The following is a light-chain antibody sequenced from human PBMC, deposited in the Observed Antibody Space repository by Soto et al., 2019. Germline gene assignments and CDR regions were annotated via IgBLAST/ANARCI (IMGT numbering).Light chain of an antibody. CDR1: SSNIGSNT. CDR2: SND. CDR3: ATWDGSLNGWV. Sequence: QSVLTQATSASGTPGQRVTISCSGSSSNIGSNTVSWYQQVPGTAPKLLIYSNDQRPSGVPDRFSGSKSGTSGSLAIGGLQSEDEADYYCATWDGSLNGWVFGGGTQLTVL. V-gene: IGLV1-44*01. J-gene: IGLJ2*01.